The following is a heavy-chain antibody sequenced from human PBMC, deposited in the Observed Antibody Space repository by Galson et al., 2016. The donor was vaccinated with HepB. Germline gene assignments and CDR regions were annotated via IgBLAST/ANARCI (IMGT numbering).Heavy chain of an antibody. Sequence: TLSLTCTVSGGSISSSGYYWNWIRQHPGKGLEWVGYIYYTRSTSYTPSLKSRVTISIDTPKTQFPLKLSSVTAADTAVYFCAKARYGDFYNDAFDLWGQGTMVTVSS. CDR1: GGSISSSGYY. J-gene: IGHJ3*01. CDR2: IYYTRST. V-gene: IGHV4-31*03. D-gene: IGHD4-17*01. CDR3: AKARYGDFYNDAFDL.